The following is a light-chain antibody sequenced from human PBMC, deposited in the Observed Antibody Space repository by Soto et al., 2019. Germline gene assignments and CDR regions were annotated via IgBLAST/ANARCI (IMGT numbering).Light chain of an antibody. CDR1: QSVSSD. CDR3: QQRSNWPPLT. J-gene: IGKJ4*01. CDR2: DAS. V-gene: IGKV3-11*01. Sequence: EIVLTQSSATLAVSPVEIATLSCRASQSVSSDLAWYHQKPGQAPRLLIYDASNRATGIPARFSGNGSGTDFTLTISSLEPEDFGVYYCQQRSNWPPLTFGGGTKVDIK.